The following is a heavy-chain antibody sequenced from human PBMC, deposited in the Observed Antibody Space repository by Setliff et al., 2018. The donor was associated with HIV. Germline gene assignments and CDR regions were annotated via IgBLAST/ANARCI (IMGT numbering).Heavy chain of an antibody. J-gene: IGHJ6*03. D-gene: IGHD3-22*01. CDR3: ARARRDSYDRGRRNHYYIDV. CDR1: GYTFTSYD. CDR2: MNPNSGNT. Sequence: ASVKVSCKTSGYTFTSYDINWVRQATGQGLEWMGWMNPNSGNTGYAQKFQGRVTMTRDASISTAYMELNTLKFEDTAVYYCARARRDSYDRGRRNHYYIDVWGKGTTVTVSS. V-gene: IGHV1-8*02.